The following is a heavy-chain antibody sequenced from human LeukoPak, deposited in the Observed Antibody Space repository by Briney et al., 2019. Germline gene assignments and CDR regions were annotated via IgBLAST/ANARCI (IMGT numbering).Heavy chain of an antibody. CDR2: INTDGSTT. D-gene: IGHD1-20*01. Sequence: GSLTLSCAASGFTFNAHWMHWVRQTPEKGLVWLSRINTDGSTTNYADAVKGRFTISRDNAKDTLYPQMNSLRVEDTAVYYCARDLNWNQADYWGQGSILTVSS. CDR3: ARDLNWNQADY. J-gene: IGHJ4*02. V-gene: IGHV3-74*01. CDR1: GFTFNAHW.